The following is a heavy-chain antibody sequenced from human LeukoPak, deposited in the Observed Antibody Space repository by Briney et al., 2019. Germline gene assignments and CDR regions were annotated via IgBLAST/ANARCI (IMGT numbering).Heavy chain of an antibody. V-gene: IGHV1-69*13. CDR2: IIPIFGTA. D-gene: IGHD5-12*01. CDR3: ASGYCGYDRGLEFDY. J-gene: IGHJ4*02. CDR1: GGTFSSYA. Sequence: SVKVSCKASGGTFSSYAISWVRQAPGQGLEWMGGIIPIFGTANYAQKFQGRVTITADESTSTAYMELSSLRSEDTAVYYCASGYCGYDRGLEFDYWGQGTLVTVSS.